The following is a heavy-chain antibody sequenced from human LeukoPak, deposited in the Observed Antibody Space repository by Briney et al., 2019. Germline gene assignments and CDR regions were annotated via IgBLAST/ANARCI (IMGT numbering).Heavy chain of an antibody. Sequence: SETLSLTCAVYGGSFSGYYWSWIRQPPGKGLEWIGEINHSGSTNYNPSLKSRVTISVDTSKNQFYLKLTSVTAADTAVYYCARQVGRGTQIYYMDVWGKGTTVTVSS. CDR2: INHSGST. CDR3: ARQVGRGTQIYYMDV. J-gene: IGHJ6*03. D-gene: IGHD3-16*01. CDR1: GGSFSGYY. V-gene: IGHV4-34*01.